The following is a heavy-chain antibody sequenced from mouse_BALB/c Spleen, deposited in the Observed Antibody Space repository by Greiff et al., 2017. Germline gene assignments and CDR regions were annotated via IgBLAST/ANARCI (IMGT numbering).Heavy chain of an antibody. V-gene: IGHV1-18*01. D-gene: IGHD2-2*01. CDR3: ARVGHYYGYDDYYAMDY. J-gene: IGHJ4*01. CDR2: INPYNGGT. CDR1: GYSFTGYT. Sequence: EVQLQQSGPELVKPGASMKISCKASGYSFTGYTMNWVKQSHGKNLEWIGLINPYNGGTSYNQKFKGKATLTVDKSSSTAYMELLSLTSEDSAVYYCARVGHYYGYDDYYAMDYWGQGTSVTVSS.